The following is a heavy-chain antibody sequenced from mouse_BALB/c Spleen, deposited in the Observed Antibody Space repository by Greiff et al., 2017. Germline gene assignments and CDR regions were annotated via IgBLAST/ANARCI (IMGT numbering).Heavy chain of an antibody. V-gene: IGHV3-2*02. CDR1: GYSITSDYA. J-gene: IGHJ3*01. D-gene: IGHD2-3*01. CDR3: ARAYDGYYYY. CDR2: ISYSGST. Sequence: ESGPGLVKPSQSLSLTCTVTGYSITSDYAWNWIRQFPGNKLGWMGYISYSGSTSYNPSLKSRISITRDTSKNQFFLQLNSVTTEDTATYYCARAYDGYYYYWGQGTLVTVSA.